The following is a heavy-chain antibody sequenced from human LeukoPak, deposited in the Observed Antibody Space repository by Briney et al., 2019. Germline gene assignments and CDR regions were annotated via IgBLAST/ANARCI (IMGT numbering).Heavy chain of an antibody. CDR1: GFTFSNYS. V-gene: IGHV3-23*01. CDR2: IGSGGRT. CDR3: AKGGYQSDH. Sequence: GGSLRLSCAASGFTFSNYSMSWVRQAPGKGLEWVSGIGSGGRTYYADSVKGRFTISRDNSKNTLHLQMNSLRAEDTAVYYCAKGGYQSDHWGQGTLVTVSS. D-gene: IGHD3-16*02. J-gene: IGHJ4*02.